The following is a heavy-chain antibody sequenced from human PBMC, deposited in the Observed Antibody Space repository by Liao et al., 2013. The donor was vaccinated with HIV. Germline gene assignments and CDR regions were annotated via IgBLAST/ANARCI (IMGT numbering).Heavy chain of an antibody. CDR3: ARGPAVATMSRAFDI. J-gene: IGHJ3*02. V-gene: IGHV4-59*06. CDR1: GGSISSYY. Sequence: QVQLQESGPGLVKPSETLSLTCTVSGGSISSYYWSWIRQPAGKGLEWIGYIYYSGSTYYNPSLKSRVTISVDTSKNQFSLKLSSVTAADTAVFYCARGPAVATMSRAFDIWGQGTMVTVSS. CDR2: IYYSGST. D-gene: IGHD5-24*01.